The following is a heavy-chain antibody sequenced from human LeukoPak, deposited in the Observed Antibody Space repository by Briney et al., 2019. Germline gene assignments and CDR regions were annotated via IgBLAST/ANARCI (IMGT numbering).Heavy chain of an antibody. Sequence: GGSLRLSCAASGFTFSSYAMHWVCQAPPKGLELVAVISYDGSNKYYADSVNDRFAISRDNSKNTVYLQMNSLIAEDTALYYCEREYYGSGSYGSFDYWSQGTLVTVYS. CDR1: GFTFSSYA. J-gene: IGHJ4*02. D-gene: IGHD3-10*01. CDR2: ISYDGSNK. CDR3: EREYYGSGSYGSFDY. V-gene: IGHV3-30*09.